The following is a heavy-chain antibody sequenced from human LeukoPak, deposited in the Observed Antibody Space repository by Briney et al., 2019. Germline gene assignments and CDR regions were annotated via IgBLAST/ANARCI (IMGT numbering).Heavy chain of an antibody. CDR2: ISNNGGTT. J-gene: IGHJ4*02. V-gene: IGHV3-64*01. D-gene: IGHD4-17*01. CDR3: ARGGYGEQFPDH. Sequence: GRSLRLSCAASGFTFSSYAMHWVRQAPGKGLEYVSSISNNGGTTYYANSVKGRFIISRDNSKNTLYLQMGSVRDEDMGVYYCARGGYGEQFPDHWGQGTLVTVSS. CDR1: GFTFSSYA.